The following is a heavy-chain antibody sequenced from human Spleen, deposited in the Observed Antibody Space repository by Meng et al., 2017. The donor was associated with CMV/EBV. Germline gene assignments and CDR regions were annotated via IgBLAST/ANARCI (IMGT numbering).Heavy chain of an antibody. CDR1: GFTFDEYT. CDR3: ARVPQPLGCSSTSCFHSELDY. CDR2: ISRDGDST. J-gene: IGHJ4*02. D-gene: IGHD2-2*01. Sequence: GGSLRLSCAASGFTFDEYTIHWVRQAPGKGLEWVSLISRDGDSTYYADSVKGRFTISRDNSKNSLYLQMNSLRAEDTALYYCARVPQPLGCSSTSCFHSELDYWGQGTLVTVSS. V-gene: IGHV3-43*01.